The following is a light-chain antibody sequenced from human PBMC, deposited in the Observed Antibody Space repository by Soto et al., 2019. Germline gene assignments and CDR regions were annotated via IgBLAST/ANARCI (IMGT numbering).Light chain of an antibody. V-gene: IGLV2-14*01. J-gene: IGLJ1*01. CDR2: DVS. Sequence: QSVLTQPASVSGSPGQSISISCTGTSSDVGAYNRASWYQQHPGKAPKLMIYDVSSRPSGVSNRFSGSKSGNTASLTISGLQAEDEADYYCNSFTSDSAYVFGTGTKVTVL. CDR3: NSFTSDSAYV. CDR1: SSDVGAYNR.